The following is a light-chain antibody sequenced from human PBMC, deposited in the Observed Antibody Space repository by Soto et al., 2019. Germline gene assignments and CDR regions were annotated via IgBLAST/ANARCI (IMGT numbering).Light chain of an antibody. CDR3: QQYYDLPIT. CDR2: DAS. V-gene: IGKV1-33*01. CDR1: QDIDKY. Sequence: EIQMTQSPSSLSASEGDRVTITCQASQDIDKYLNWYQQKPGKAPKLLIDDASNLEAGVPSRFSGSGSGTHFSLTIGSLQPEDTAIYYCQQYYDLPITFGQGTRLDIK. J-gene: IGKJ5*01.